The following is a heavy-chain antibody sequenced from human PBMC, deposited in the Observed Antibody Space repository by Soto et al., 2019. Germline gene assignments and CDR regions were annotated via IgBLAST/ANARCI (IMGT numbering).Heavy chain of an antibody. CDR3: AKDINFWNSYSDV. J-gene: IGHJ4*02. CDR2: ISATGFST. D-gene: IGHD3-3*01. Sequence: EVQLLESGGGLVQPGGSLRVSCAASGFTFSNFAMKWVRQAPGKGLQWVSSISATGFSTYYADSVKGRFTVSRDNSKNTLVLQMDSLSADDSAVYYCAKDINFWNSYSDVWGQGTLVTVSS. V-gene: IGHV3-23*01. CDR1: GFTFSNFA.